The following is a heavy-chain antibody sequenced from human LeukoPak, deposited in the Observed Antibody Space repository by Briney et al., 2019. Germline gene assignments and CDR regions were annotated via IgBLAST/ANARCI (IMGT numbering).Heavy chain of an antibody. J-gene: IGHJ4*02. CDR1: GYTLTGYY. CDR2: INPNSGGT. CDR3: ARPAYSGSYLYYFDY. V-gene: IGHV1-2*02. Sequence: ASVKVSCKASGYTLTGYYMHWVRQAPGQGLEWMGWINPNSGGTNYAQKFQGRVTMTRDTSISTAYMELSSLRSEDTAVYYCARPAYSGSYLYYFDYWGQGTLVTVSS. D-gene: IGHD1-26*01.